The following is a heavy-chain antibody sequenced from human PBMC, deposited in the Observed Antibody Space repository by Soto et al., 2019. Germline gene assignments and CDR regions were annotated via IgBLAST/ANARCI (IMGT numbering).Heavy chain of an antibody. J-gene: IGHJ4*02. CDR1: GFDFSDYY. CDR3: ASDGYSYGYGANY. CDR2: ISSSGSTI. V-gene: IGHV3-11*01. D-gene: IGHD5-18*01. Sequence: GGSLRLSCAASGFDFSDYYMNWIRQAPGKGLEWVSYISSSGSTIYYADSVKGRFTISRDNAKNSLYLQMNSLRAEDTAVYYCASDGYSYGYGANYWGQGTQVTVSS.